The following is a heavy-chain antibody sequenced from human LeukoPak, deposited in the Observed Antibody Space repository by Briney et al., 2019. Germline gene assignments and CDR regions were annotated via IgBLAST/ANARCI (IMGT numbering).Heavy chain of an antibody. Sequence: SETLSLTCTVSGGSISSYYWSWIRQPPGKGLEWIGYIYYSGSTNYNPSLKSRVTISVDTSKNQFSLKLSSVTAADTAVYYCARLSRIDYGGRWFDPWGQGTLVTVSS. V-gene: IGHV4-59*08. CDR3: ARLSRIDYGGRWFDP. CDR1: GGSISSYY. D-gene: IGHD4-23*01. CDR2: IYYSGST. J-gene: IGHJ5*02.